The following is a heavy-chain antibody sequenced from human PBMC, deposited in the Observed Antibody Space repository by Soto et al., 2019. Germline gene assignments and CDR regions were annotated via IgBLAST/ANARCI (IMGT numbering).Heavy chain of an antibody. D-gene: IGHD3-3*01. Sequence: GGSLRLSCAASGFTFSSYSMNWVRQAPGKGLEWVSSISSSSSYIYYADSVKGRFTISRDNAKNSLYLQMNSLRAEDTAVYYCARDQYVSSDFWRGYYDFDYWGQGTLVTVSS. V-gene: IGHV3-21*01. CDR1: GFTFSSYS. CDR2: ISSSSSYI. J-gene: IGHJ4*02. CDR3: ARDQYVSSDFWRGYYDFDY.